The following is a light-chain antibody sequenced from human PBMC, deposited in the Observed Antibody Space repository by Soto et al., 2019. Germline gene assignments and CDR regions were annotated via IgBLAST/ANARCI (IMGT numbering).Light chain of an antibody. CDR1: QSVSSSY. CDR3: QQYGSSPRT. CDR2: GAS. V-gene: IGKV3-20*01. Sequence: EIVLTQSPGTLSLSPGERATLSCRASQSVSSSYLAWYQQKPGQAPRLLIYGASSRATGIPDRFSGSGSGTDFTLTISRLEPEEFAVYSSQQYGSSPRTFGQGTKVEIK. J-gene: IGKJ1*01.